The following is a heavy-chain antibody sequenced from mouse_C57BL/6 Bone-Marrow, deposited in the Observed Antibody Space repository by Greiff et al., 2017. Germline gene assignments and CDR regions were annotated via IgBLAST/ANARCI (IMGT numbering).Heavy chain of an antibody. CDR1: GYTFTSYW. CDR2: IHPNSCST. V-gene: IGHV1-64*01. CDR3: ASCGDYYDYDWHHAY. D-gene: IGHD2-4*01. J-gene: IGHJ2*01. Sequence: QVQLQQPGAELVKPGASVKLSCKASGYTFTSYWMHWVKQRPGQGLEWIGMIHPNSCSTNYNEKFKSKATLTVDKASSTASMQLSSLTSEDSAVYYCASCGDYYDYDWHHAYWGQGTTLTVSS.